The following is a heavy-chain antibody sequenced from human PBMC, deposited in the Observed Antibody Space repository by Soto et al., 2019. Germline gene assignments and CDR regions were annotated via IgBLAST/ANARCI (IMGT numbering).Heavy chain of an antibody. CDR2: IYSGGST. J-gene: IGHJ6*02. D-gene: IGHD2-15*01. CDR3: ARVACGGSCRYYYYGMDV. CDR1: GFTVSSNY. Sequence: GGSLRLSCAASGFTVSSNYMSWVRQAPGKGLEWVSVIYSGGSTYYADSVKGRFTISRDNSKNTLYLQMNSLRAEDTAVYYCARVACGGSCRYYYYGMDVWGQGTTVTVSS. V-gene: IGHV3-53*01.